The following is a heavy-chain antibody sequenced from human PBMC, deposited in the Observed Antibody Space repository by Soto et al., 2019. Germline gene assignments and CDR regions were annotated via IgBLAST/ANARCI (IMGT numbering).Heavy chain of an antibody. CDR3: ARAEEDSDYYYYGMDV. D-gene: IGHD2-15*01. V-gene: IGHV6-1*01. J-gene: IGHJ6*02. CDR1: GDTVSSNRVA. CDR2: TCYRSRWYS. Sequence: QVQLQQSGPGLVKPSQTLSLTCVGSGDTVSSNRVAWNWVRQSPSRGLEWLERTCYRSRWYSDYSVLVRSRIDINADTSKIPVSLQVNSVTPDDTAVYHCARAEEDSDYYYYGMDVWGQVTTVAVSS.